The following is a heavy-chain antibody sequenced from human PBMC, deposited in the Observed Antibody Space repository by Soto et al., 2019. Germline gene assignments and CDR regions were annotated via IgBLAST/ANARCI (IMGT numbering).Heavy chain of an antibody. CDR3: AREGTAFGVVIAGLDV. V-gene: IGHV3-21*01. D-gene: IGHD3-3*01. CDR1: GFTFNSYT. J-gene: IGHJ6*02. Sequence: GGSLRLSCAASGFTFNSYTMNWVRQAPGKGLEWVASISSRSSYIYYADSMKGRFTISRDNAKNSLHLQMNSLRAEDTAVYYCAREGTAFGVVIAGLDVWGQGTPVTVSS. CDR2: ISSRSSYI.